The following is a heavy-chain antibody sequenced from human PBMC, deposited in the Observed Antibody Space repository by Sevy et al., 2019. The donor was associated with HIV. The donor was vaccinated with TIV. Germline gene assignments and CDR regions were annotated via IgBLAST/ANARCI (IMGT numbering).Heavy chain of an antibody. CDR2: IKSKAYGGTT. V-gene: IGHV3-49*04. J-gene: IGHJ4*02. Sequence: GESLKISCTASGFTFGDYCMSWVRQAPGKGLEWISFIKSKAYGGTTGNAASVKGRFTISRDDSTSIAYLQMNNLQTEDTAVYFCTRWSGSQSIFDYWGRGTLVTVSS. CDR3: TRWSGSQSIFDY. CDR1: GFTFGDYC. D-gene: IGHD1-26*01.